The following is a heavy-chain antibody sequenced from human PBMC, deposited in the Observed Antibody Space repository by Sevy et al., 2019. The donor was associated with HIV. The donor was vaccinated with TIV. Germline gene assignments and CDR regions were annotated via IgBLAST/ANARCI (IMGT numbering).Heavy chain of an antibody. CDR1: GFTFSDYY. Sequence: GESLKISCAASGFTFSDYYMSWIRQAPGKGLEWVSYTSSSGSTIYYADSVKGRFTISRDNAKNSLYLQMNSLRAEDTAVYYCARDSHIVVVPAAEGYGMDVWGQGTTVTVSS. D-gene: IGHD2-2*01. CDR3: ARDSHIVVVPAAEGYGMDV. J-gene: IGHJ6*02. V-gene: IGHV3-11*04. CDR2: TSSSGSTI.